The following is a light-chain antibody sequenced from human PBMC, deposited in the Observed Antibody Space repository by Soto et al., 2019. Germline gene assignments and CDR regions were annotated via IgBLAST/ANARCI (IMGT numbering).Light chain of an antibody. J-gene: IGKJ2*01. CDR1: QSVSSNY. Sequence: EIVLTQSPGTLSLSPGERASLSCRASQSVSSNYLAWFQQKPGQAPRLLSSYPSSRATGIPDRFSGSGSGTDFTLTISRLEPEDFAVYYCQNYDSSPYTFGQGTKLEIK. CDR2: YPS. CDR3: QNYDSSPYT. V-gene: IGKV3-20*01.